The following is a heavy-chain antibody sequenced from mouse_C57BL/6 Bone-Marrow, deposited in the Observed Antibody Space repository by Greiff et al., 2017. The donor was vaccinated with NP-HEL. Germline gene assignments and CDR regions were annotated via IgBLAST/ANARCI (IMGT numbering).Heavy chain of an antibody. CDR1: GYTFTSYW. V-gene: IGHV1-64*01. CDR2: IHPNSGST. Sequence: QVQLKQPGAELVKPGASVKLSCKASGYTFTSYWMHWVKQRPGQGLEWIGMIHPNSGSTNYNEKFKSKATLTVDKSSSTAYMQLSSLTSEDSAVYYCARSGHLSLAMDYWGQGTSVTVSS. CDR3: ARSGHLSLAMDY. D-gene: IGHD1-1*01. J-gene: IGHJ4*01.